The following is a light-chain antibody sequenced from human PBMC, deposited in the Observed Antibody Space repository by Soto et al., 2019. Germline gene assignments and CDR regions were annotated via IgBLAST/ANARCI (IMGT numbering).Light chain of an antibody. CDR1: SSDVGGYNY. CDR3: SSSTSSSILYV. V-gene: IGLV2-14*01. J-gene: IGLJ1*01. Sequence: QSALTQPASVSGSPGQSITISCTGTSSDVGGYNYVSWYQQHPGKAPKLMIYDVSNRPSGVSNRFSGSKSGNTASLTISGLQADDEADYYCSSSTSSSILYVFGTGTKLTVL. CDR2: DVS.